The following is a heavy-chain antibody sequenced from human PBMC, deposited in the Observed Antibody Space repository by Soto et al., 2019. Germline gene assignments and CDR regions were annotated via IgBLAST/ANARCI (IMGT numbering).Heavy chain of an antibody. J-gene: IGHJ5*02. CDR2: ISVYNGNT. Sequence: QVQLVQSGAEVKKPGASVKVSCKASGNTFSSYGINWVRQAPGQGLEWMGWISVYNGNTKYAQKVQGRVTMTTDTSTSTAYMELRSLRADDSAVYCGASGYSGLGWFDPWGQGTLVNVSS. CDR3: ASGYSGLGWFDP. D-gene: IGHD5-12*01. V-gene: IGHV1-18*01. CDR1: GNTFSSYG.